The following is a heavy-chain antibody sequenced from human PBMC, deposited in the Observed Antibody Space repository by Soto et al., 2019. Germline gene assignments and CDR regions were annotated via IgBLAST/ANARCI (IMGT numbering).Heavy chain of an antibody. J-gene: IGHJ4*02. CDR1: GYTFTDYD. CDR2: MTPKSGYT. CDR3: TRNLYNTGDFDH. V-gene: IGHV1-8*02. Sequence: QVQLMQSGAEVRKPGASVKVSCQASGYTFTDYDINWVRQATGQGLEWLGWMTPKSGYTGYAQKFQGRVTLTRDTSRGTAYMELSSLTSEDTAVYYCTRNLYNTGDFDHWGQGTLVTVSS. D-gene: IGHD1-20*01.